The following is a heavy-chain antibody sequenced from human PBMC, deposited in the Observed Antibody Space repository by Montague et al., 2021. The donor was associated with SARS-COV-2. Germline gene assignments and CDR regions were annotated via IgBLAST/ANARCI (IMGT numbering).Heavy chain of an antibody. V-gene: IGHV4-4*02. J-gene: IGHJ5*02. CDR2: IHHSGST. D-gene: IGHD3-22*01. CDR1: GDSISTDNW. Sequence: SETLSLTCVVSGDSISTDNWWTWVRLPPGKGLEWIGEIHHSGSTNYNPSLKSRVTISVGTSKNQFSLKLSSVTAADTAVYYCARATLGITMIVVVMTAIDSDLDTWGQGNL. CDR3: ARATLGITMIVVVMTAIDSDLDT.